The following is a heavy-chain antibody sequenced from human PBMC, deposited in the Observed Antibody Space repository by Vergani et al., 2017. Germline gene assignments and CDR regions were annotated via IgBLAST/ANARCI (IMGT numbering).Heavy chain of an antibody. CDR1: GGSISSYY. J-gene: IGHJ5*02. CDR3: ASSYSSSWYNWFDP. CDR2: IYYSGST. D-gene: IGHD6-13*01. Sequence: QVQLQESGPGLVKPSETLSLTCTVSGGSISSYYWSWIRQPPGKGLEWIGYIYYSGSTNYNPSLKSRVTISVDTSKNQFSLKLSSVTAADTAVYYWASSYSSSWYNWFDPWGQGTLVTVSS. V-gene: IGHV4-59*01.